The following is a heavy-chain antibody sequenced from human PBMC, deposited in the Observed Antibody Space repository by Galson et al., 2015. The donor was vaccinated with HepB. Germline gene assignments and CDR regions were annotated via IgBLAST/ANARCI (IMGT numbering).Heavy chain of an antibody. J-gene: IGHJ6*02. Sequence: SLRLSCAASGFTFSNARMNWVRQAPGKGLEWVGRIKSKTDGGTTDYAAPVKGRFTISRDDSKNTLYLQMNSLKTEDTAVYYCTTDSFLWFGELLPYGMDVWGQGTTVTVSS. CDR3: TTDSFLWFGELLPYGMDV. CDR1: GFTFSNAR. D-gene: IGHD3-10*01. CDR2: IKSKTDGGTT. V-gene: IGHV3-15*07.